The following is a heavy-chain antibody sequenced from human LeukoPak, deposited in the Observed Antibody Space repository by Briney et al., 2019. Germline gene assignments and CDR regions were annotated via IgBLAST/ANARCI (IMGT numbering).Heavy chain of an antibody. J-gene: IGHJ4*02. CDR1: GGSISSSSYY. V-gene: IGHV4-39*07. D-gene: IGHD2-2*01. Sequence: PSETLSLTCTVSGGSISSSSYYWGWIRQPPGKGLEWIGSIYYSGSTYYNPSLKSRVTISVDTSKNQFSLKLSSVTAADTAVYYCARESVVPAAIAYYFDYWGQGTLVTVSS. CDR3: ARESVVPAAIAYYFDY. CDR2: IYYSGST.